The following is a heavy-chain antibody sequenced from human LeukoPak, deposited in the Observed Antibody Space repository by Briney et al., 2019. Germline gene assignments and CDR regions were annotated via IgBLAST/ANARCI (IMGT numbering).Heavy chain of an antibody. CDR3: ARDRGYSYGYFDY. Sequence: SETLSLTCTVSGGSISSSSYYWGWIRQPPGKGLEWIGSIYYSGSTYYNPSLKSRVTISVDTSKNQFSLKLSSVTAADTAVYYCARDRGYSYGYFDYWGQGTLVTVSS. J-gene: IGHJ4*02. V-gene: IGHV4-39*07. CDR2: IYYSGST. D-gene: IGHD5-18*01. CDR1: GGSISSSSYY.